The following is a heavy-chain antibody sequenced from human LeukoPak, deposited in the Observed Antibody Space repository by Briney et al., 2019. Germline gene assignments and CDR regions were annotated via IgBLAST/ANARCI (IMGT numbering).Heavy chain of an antibody. CDR3: ARARRLRYFDWSDAFDI. V-gene: IGHV1-2*02. CDR1: GYTFTGYY. Sequence: GASVKVSCKASGYTFTGYYMHWVRQAPGQGVEWMGWINPNSGGTNYAQKFQGRVTMTRDTSISTAYMELSRLRSDDTAVYYCARARRLRYFDWSDAFDIWGQGTMVTVSS. CDR2: INPNSGGT. J-gene: IGHJ3*02. D-gene: IGHD3-9*01.